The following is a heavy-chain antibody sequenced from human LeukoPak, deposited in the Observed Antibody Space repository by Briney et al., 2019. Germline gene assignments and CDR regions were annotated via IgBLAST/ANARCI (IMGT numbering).Heavy chain of an antibody. CDR3: ARGPEDEPEGHSNQGY. V-gene: IGHV3-23*01. D-gene: IGHD5-12*01. J-gene: IGHJ4*02. CDR2: ISGSGGST. Sequence: GGSLSLSCAASGFTFSSYGMSWVRQAPGKGLEWVSAISGSGGSTYYADSVRGRFTISRDNSKSTLSPQMNSLRAEDTAVYYCARGPEDEPEGHSNQGYWGQGTQVTVSS. CDR1: GFTFSSYG.